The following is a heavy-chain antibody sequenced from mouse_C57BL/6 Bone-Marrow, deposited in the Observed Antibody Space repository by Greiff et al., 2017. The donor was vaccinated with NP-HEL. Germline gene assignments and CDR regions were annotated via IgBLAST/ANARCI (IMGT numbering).Heavy chain of an antibody. V-gene: IGHV1-81*01. Sequence: QVHVKQSGAELARPGASVKLSCKASGYTFTSYGISWVKQRTGQGLEWIGEIYPRSGNTYYNEKFKGKATLTADKSSSTAYMELRSLTSEDSAVYFCARERITTVVAPYFDYWGQGTTLTVSS. CDR3: ARERITTVVAPYFDY. D-gene: IGHD1-1*01. J-gene: IGHJ2*01. CDR2: IYPRSGNT. CDR1: GYTFTSYG.